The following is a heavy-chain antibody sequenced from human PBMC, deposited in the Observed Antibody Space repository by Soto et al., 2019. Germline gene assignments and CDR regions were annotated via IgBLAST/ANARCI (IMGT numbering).Heavy chain of an antibody. J-gene: IGHJ4*02. V-gene: IGHV3-23*01. CDR2: ISGDGGST. CDR3: AKNTYFDH. Sequence: VRQAAGKGLEWVSGISGDGGSTYYADSVKGRFTISRDNSKNTLYLQMNSLRAEDTAVYYCAKNTYFDHWGQGTLVTVFS.